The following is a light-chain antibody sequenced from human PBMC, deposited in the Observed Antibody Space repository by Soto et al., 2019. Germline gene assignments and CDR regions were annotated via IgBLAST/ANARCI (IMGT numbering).Light chain of an antibody. Sequence: IVMTQSPATLSVSPGERATLSCRASQSVGRSLAWYQQKPGQAPRLLMYGTSARATGIPDRFSGTGSGTDFTLTISRLEPEDFAVYYCQHYGSSSKTFGQGTKVDTK. CDR3: QHYGSSSKT. J-gene: IGKJ1*01. CDR2: GTS. V-gene: IGKV3-20*01. CDR1: QSVGRS.